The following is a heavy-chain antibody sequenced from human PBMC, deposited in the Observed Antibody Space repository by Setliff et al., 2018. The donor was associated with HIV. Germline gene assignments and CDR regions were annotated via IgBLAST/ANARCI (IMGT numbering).Heavy chain of an antibody. J-gene: IGHJ4*02. D-gene: IGHD2-2*01. Sequence: SETLSLTCTVSDDSISSNYWSWIRQSAGKGLEWVGRIHTGGRTNYNPSLKGRVTMSVDTSKNQFSLNLSSVTAADTAVYYCARDRMPMASWVPDKWGQGTLVTVSS. V-gene: IGHV4-4*07. CDR1: DDSISSNY. CDR3: ARDRMPMASWVPDK. CDR2: IHTGGRT.